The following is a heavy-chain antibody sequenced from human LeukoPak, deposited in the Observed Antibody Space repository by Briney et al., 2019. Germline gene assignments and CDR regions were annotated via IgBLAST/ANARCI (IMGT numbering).Heavy chain of an antibody. Sequence: GGSLRLSCAASGFTFSSYAMSWVRQAPGKGLEWVSAISGSGGSTYYADSVKGRFTISRDNSKNTLYLQMNSLRAEDTAVYYCAKAVRINCYYYYGMDVWGQGTTVTVSS. J-gene: IGHJ6*02. D-gene: IGHD2-15*01. CDR1: GFTFSSYA. CDR2: ISGSGGST. V-gene: IGHV3-23*01. CDR3: AKAVRINCYYYYGMDV.